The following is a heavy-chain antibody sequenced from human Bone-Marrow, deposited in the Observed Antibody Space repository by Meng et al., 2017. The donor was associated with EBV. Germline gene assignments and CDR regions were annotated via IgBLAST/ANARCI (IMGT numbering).Heavy chain of an antibody. CDR1: GYPFTSYG. CDR3: ARNPRSEYSGYDY. V-gene: IGHV1-18*01. D-gene: IGHD5-12*01. J-gene: IGHJ4*02. Sequence: QVQLGQSGARGKKPGASVKVSCKASGYPFTSYGVTWVRQAPGQGLEWMGWITAYNGLTRYEQKFQGRVMLTTDTSTTTAYMELRSLTFDDTAVYYCARNPRSEYSGYDYWGQGTPVTVSS. CDR2: ITAYNGLT.